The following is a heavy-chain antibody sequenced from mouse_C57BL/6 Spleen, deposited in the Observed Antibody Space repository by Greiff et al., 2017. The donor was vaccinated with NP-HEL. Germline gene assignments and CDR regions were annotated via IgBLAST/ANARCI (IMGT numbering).Heavy chain of an antibody. CDR2: IYPGSGST. D-gene: IGHD1-1*01. Sequence: QVQLQQPGAELVKPGASVKMSCKASGYTFTSYWITWVKQRPGQGLEWIGDIYPGSGSTNYNEKFKSKATLTVDTSSSTAYMQLSSLTSEDSAVYYCARWDYGSSYYYAMDYWGQGTSVTVSS. J-gene: IGHJ4*01. V-gene: IGHV1-55*01. CDR1: GYTFTSYW. CDR3: ARWDYGSSYYYAMDY.